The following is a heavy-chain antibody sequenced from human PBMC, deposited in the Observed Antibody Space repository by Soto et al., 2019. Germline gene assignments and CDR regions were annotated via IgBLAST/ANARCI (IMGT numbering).Heavy chain of an antibody. CDR1: GFTFSSYA. CDR2: ISGSGGST. CDR3: AKGRGYSYGPPHCDFDY. Sequence: GGSLRLSCAASGFTFSSYAMSWVRQAPGKGLEWVSAISGSGGSTYYADSVKGRFTISRDNSKNTLYLQMNSLRAEDTAVYYCAKGRGYSYGPPHCDFDYWGQGTLVTVSS. D-gene: IGHD5-18*01. J-gene: IGHJ4*02. V-gene: IGHV3-23*01.